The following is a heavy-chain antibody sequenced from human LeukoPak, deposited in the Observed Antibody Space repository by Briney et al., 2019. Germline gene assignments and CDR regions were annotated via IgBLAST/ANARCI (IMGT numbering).Heavy chain of an antibody. Sequence: GGSLRLSCTASGFTFSSHWMSWVRQAPGKGLEWVANIKQDGSEKYYVDSVKGRFTISRDNGKNSLYLQMNSLRAEDTAVYYCARELDQLLWFGEFPTPYGYWGQGTLVTVSS. J-gene: IGHJ4*02. CDR2: IKQDGSEK. CDR3: ARELDQLLWFGEFPTPYGY. V-gene: IGHV3-7*01. CDR1: GFTFSSHW. D-gene: IGHD3-10*01.